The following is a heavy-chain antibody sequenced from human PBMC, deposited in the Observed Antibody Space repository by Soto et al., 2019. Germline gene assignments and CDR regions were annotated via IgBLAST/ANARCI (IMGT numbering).Heavy chain of an antibody. CDR2: LYWDDDK. J-gene: IGHJ6*02. V-gene: IGHV2-5*02. CDR1: GFPRSTSGAG. Sequence: QITLKECDPTLVKPTQPLTLTCTLPGFPRSTSGAGVGWIRQPPSKALECLALLYWDDDKRYSPYLKIRLTISKDTSKDQVVLTMANMDPVDTATYYSAHNGYYSDGLDVWGHGTTVPVSS. CDR3: AHNGYYSDGLDV. D-gene: IGHD2-8*01.